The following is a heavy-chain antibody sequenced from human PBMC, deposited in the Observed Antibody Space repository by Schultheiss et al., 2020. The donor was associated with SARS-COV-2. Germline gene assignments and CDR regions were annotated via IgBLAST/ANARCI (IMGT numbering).Heavy chain of an antibody. CDR2: IYPGDSDT. CDR1: GYSFTSYW. D-gene: IGHD3-10*01. J-gene: IGHJ4*02. Sequence: GESLKISCEGSGYSFTSYWIAWVRQMPGKGLEWMGIIYPGDSDTRYSPSFQGQVTISADKSISTAYLQWSSLKASDTAMYYCARQSLYYGSGSYYYYFDYWGQGTLVTVSS. CDR3: ARQSLYYGSGSYYYYFDY. V-gene: IGHV5-51*01.